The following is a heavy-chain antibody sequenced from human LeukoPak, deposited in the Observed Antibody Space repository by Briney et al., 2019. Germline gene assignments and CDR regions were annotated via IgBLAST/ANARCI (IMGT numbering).Heavy chain of an antibody. CDR1: GGSISSYY. Sequence: SETLSFTATVSGGSISSYYWSWMRQPPGKGLEWIGYTYYSGSTNDKPSLKSRVTISVDTSKNQFSLKLSSVTAADTAVYYCARGQQKLLPFDYWGQGTLVTVSS. CDR3: ARGQQKLLPFDY. D-gene: IGHD6-13*01. CDR2: TYYSGST. V-gene: IGHV4-59*01. J-gene: IGHJ4*02.